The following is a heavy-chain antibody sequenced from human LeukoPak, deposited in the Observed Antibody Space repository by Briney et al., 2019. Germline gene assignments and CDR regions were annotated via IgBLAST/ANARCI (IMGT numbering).Heavy chain of an antibody. Sequence: SETLSLTCTVSGGSISSSSYYWGWIRQPPGKGLEWIGSIYYSGSTYYNPSLKSRVTISVDTSKNQFSLKLSSVTAADTAVYYCARVYYSNSYDYWYFDLWGRGTLVAVSS. CDR3: ARVYYSNSYDYWYFDL. V-gene: IGHV4-39*07. CDR1: GGSISSSSYY. J-gene: IGHJ2*01. D-gene: IGHD6-13*01. CDR2: IYYSGST.